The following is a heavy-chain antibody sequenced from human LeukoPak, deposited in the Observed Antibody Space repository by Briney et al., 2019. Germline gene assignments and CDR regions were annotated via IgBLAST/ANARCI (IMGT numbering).Heavy chain of an antibody. D-gene: IGHD6-19*01. Sequence: PGGSLRLSCAASGFTFSSYAMSWVRQAPGKGLEWVSAISGSGGSTYYADSVKGRFTISRDNSKNTLYLQMNSLRAEDTAVYYCAKVPAYSSGWYAGPYDYWGQGTLVTVSS. V-gene: IGHV3-23*01. J-gene: IGHJ4*02. CDR1: GFTFSSYA. CDR2: ISGSGGST. CDR3: AKVPAYSSGWYAGPYDY.